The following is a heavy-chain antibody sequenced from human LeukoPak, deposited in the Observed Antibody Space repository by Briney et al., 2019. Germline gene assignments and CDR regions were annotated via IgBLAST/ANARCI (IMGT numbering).Heavy chain of an antibody. Sequence: GASVKVSCKASGYTFTSYGISWVRQAPGQGLEWMGWISAYNGNTNYAQKRQGRVTMTTDTSTSTAYMELRSLRSDDTAVYYCARDRWEWELALAFGDIWGQGTMVTVSS. V-gene: IGHV1-18*01. CDR2: ISAYNGNT. CDR1: GYTFTSYG. J-gene: IGHJ3*02. CDR3: ARDRWEWELALAFGDI. D-gene: IGHD1-26*01.